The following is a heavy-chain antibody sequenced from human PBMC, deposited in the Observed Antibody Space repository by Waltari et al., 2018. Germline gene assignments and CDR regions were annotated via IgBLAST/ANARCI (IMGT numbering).Heavy chain of an antibody. CDR2: ISSDEAST. CDR3: GRADYYEGGIDI. Sequence: EVQLVESGGGLVQPGGSLRLSCAASGITFNNYWMHWVRQVPGEGLVVVSRISSDEASTSYADSVRGRFTISRDNAKNTLYLQMNSLRAEDTAVYYCGRADYYEGGIDIWGQGTMVIVSS. V-gene: IGHV3-74*01. D-gene: IGHD3-22*01. J-gene: IGHJ3*02. CDR1: GITFNNYW.